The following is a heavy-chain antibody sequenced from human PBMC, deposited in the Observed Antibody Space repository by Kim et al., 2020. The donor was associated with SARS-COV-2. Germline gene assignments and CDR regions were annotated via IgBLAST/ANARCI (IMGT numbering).Heavy chain of an antibody. V-gene: IGHV3-74*01. CDR2: INTDGRKT. J-gene: IGHJ6*02. CDR1: GFTFSDYW. Sequence: GGSLRLSCAASGFTFSDYWIHWVRQAPGKGLVRVSSINTDGRKTVYADSVKGRFTISRDNGKNTLYLQMNSLRVEDTAMYYCARDRRYGMDVWGQGTTVTVSS. CDR3: ARDRRYGMDV.